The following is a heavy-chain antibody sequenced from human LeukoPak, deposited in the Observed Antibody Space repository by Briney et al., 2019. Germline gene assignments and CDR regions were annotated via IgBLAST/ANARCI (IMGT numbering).Heavy chain of an antibody. CDR2: INHSGST. V-gene: IGHV4-30-4*08. D-gene: IGHD3-22*01. CDR1: GGSISSGGYY. Sequence: SQTLSLTCTVSGGSISSGGYYWSWIRQPPGKGLEWIGEINHSGSTNYNPSLKSRVTISVDTSKNQFSLKLSSVTAADTAVYYCARHTRYYDSSGKGVFDYWGQGTLVTVSS. J-gene: IGHJ4*02. CDR3: ARHTRYYDSSGKGVFDY.